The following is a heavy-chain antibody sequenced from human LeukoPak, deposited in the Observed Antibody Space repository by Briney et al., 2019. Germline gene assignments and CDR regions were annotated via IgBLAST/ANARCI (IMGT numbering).Heavy chain of an antibody. CDR2: IIPIFGTA. J-gene: IGHJ4*02. Sequence: ASVKVSCKASGGTSSSYAISWVRQAPGQGLEWMGGIIPIFGTANYAQKFQGRVTITADESTSTAYMELSSLRSEDTAVYYCARDGSSGYYEYWGQGTLVTVPS. D-gene: IGHD3-22*01. V-gene: IGHV1-69*13. CDR1: GGTSSSYA. CDR3: ARDGSSGYYEY.